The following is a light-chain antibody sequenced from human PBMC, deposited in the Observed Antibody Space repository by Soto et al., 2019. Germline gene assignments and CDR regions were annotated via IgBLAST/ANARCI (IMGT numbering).Light chain of an antibody. V-gene: IGKV1-5*01. CDR1: QSISSW. J-gene: IGKJ1*01. CDR3: QQYSSYST. CDR2: AAS. Sequence: DIQMTQSPSTLSASLGDRVTITCRASQSISSWLAWYQQKPGEAPKLLIFAASSLQSGVPSRLSGSRSGPDFTLTISSLQPDDFATYYCQQYSSYSTFGQGTKVDIK.